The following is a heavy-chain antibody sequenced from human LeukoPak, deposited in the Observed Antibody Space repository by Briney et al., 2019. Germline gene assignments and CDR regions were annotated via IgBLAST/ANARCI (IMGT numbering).Heavy chain of an antibody. CDR1: GFTFSSYE. J-gene: IGHJ4*02. CDR3: ARDRSSGGPYFDY. V-gene: IGHV3-48*03. Sequence: GGSLRLSCAASGFTFSSYEMNWVRQAPGEGLERVSYISSSGGTIYYAESVKGRFTISRENVKNSLYMQMNSLRAEDTAVYYCARDRSSGGPYFDYWGQEALVTVSS. CDR2: ISSSGGTI. D-gene: IGHD6-19*01.